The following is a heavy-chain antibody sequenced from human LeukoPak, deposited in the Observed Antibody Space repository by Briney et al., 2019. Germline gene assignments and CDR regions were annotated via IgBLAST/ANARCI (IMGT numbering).Heavy chain of an antibody. V-gene: IGHV4-34*01. CDR3: AREAGGEAVAGTDY. CDR2: INHSGST. J-gene: IGHJ4*02. D-gene: IGHD6-19*01. CDR1: GGSFSGYY. Sequence: SETLSLTCAVYGGSFSGYYWSWIRQPPGKGLEWIGEINHSGSTNYNPSLKSRVTISVDTSKNQFSLKLSSVTAADTAVYYCAREAGGEAVAGTDYWGQGTLVTISS.